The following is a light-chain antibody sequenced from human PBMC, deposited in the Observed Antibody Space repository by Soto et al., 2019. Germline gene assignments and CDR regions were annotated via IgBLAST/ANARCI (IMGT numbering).Light chain of an antibody. Sequence: QSVLTQPPSASGSPGQSVTISCTGTSSDVGGYNYVSWYQQHPGKAPNLMIYEVSKRPSGVPYRFSGSKSGNTASLTVSGLQAEDEADYYCTSYAGSNNFFYVFGTGTKVTVL. CDR1: SSDVGGYNY. V-gene: IGLV2-8*01. J-gene: IGLJ1*01. CDR3: TSYAGSNNFFYV. CDR2: EVS.